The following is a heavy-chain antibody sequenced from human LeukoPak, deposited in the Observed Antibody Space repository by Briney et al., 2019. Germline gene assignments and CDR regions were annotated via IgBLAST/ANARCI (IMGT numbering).Heavy chain of an antibody. Sequence: SETLSLTCTVSGGSISSGDYYWSWIRQPPGKGLEWIGYIYYSGSTNYNPSLKSRVTISVDTSKNQFSLKLSSVTAADTAVYYCAKIGEELGYYFDYWGQGTRVTVSS. CDR2: IYYSGST. D-gene: IGHD1-26*01. V-gene: IGHV4-61*08. J-gene: IGHJ4*02. CDR3: AKIGEELGYYFDY. CDR1: GGSISSGDYY.